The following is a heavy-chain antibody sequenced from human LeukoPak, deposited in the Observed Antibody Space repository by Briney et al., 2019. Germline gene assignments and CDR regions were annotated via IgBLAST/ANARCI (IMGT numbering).Heavy chain of an antibody. CDR2: IKKDGSEK. J-gene: IGHJ4*02. Sequence: GGSLRLSCAASGFTFSSYWMSWVRQAPGKGLEWVANIKKDGSEKYYVDSVKGRFTISRDNAKNSLYLQMNSLRAEDTALYYCTRTGDYGDYWGQGTLVTVSS. CDR3: TRTGDYGDY. CDR1: GFTFSSYW. V-gene: IGHV3-7*01. D-gene: IGHD1-14*01.